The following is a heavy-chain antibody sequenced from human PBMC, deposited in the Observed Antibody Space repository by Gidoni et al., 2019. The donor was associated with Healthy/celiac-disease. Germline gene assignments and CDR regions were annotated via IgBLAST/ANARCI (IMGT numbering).Heavy chain of an antibody. CDR1: AFTFSSYG. CDR3: ARGYTTYYYDSSGSNEGGYFDY. D-gene: IGHD3-22*01. CDR2: IWYDGSNK. J-gene: IGHJ4*02. Sequence: QVQLVESGGGVVQPGRSLRLSCAASAFTFSSYGMHWVRQAPGKGLEWVAVIWYDGSNKYYADSVKGRFTISRDNSKNTLYLQMNSLRAEDTAVYYCARGYTTYYYDSSGSNEGGYFDYWGQGTLVTVSS. V-gene: IGHV3-33*01.